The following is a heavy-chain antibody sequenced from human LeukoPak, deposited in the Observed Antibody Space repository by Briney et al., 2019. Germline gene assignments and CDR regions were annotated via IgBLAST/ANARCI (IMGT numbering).Heavy chain of an antibody. CDR1: GFTFSSYG. CDR2: ISGSAVST. V-gene: IGHV3-23*01. CDR3: AKGGSYGSDY. J-gene: IGHJ4*02. Sequence: GGSLRLSCAASGFTFSSYGMSWVRQAPGKGLEWVSAISGSAVSTYYADSVKGRFTISRDNSKNTLYLQMNSLRAEDTAVYYCAKGGSYGSDYWGQGTLVTVSS. D-gene: IGHD5-18*01.